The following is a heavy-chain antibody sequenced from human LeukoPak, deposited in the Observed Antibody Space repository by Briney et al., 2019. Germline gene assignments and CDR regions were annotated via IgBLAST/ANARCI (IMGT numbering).Heavy chain of an antibody. CDR2: IIPIFGTA. Sequence: ASVKVSCKASGGTFSSYAISWVRQAPGQGLEWMGGIIPIFGTANYAQKFQGRVTITADKSTSTTYMELSSLRSEDTAVYFCARKVPNDSSGYYYRGQFDPWGQGTLVTVSS. D-gene: IGHD3-22*01. J-gene: IGHJ5*02. CDR3: ARKVPNDSSGYYYRGQFDP. V-gene: IGHV1-69*06. CDR1: GGTFSSYA.